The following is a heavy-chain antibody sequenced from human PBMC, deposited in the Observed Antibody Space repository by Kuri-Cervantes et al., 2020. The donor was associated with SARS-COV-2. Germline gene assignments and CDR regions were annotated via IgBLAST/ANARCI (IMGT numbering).Heavy chain of an antibody. J-gene: IGHJ2*01. CDR3: ARGNGAVATSGYWYFDL. CDR1: GGSITDYD. Sequence: SETLSLTCTVSGGSITDYDWSWLRQSPGKGLEWIGYFYYSGRTNYNPSLKSRVTISVDTSKNQFSLKLSSVTAADTAMYFCARGNGAVATSGYWYFDLWGRGTLVTVSS. CDR2: FYYSGRT. V-gene: IGHV4-59*01. D-gene: IGHD6-19*01.